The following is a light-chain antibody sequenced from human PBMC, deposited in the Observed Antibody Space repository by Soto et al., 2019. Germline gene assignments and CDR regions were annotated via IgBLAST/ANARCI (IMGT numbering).Light chain of an antibody. Sequence: QSVLTQPRSVSGSPGQSVTISCTGSSSDVGAYNYVSWYQHNTGKAPKPLIYDVNKRPSGVPDRFSGSKFGNTASLTISGLQADDEATFYCCSYAGSYDYVFGTGTKVTV. CDR2: DVN. J-gene: IGLJ1*01. V-gene: IGLV2-11*01. CDR3: CSYAGSYDYV. CDR1: SSDVGAYNY.